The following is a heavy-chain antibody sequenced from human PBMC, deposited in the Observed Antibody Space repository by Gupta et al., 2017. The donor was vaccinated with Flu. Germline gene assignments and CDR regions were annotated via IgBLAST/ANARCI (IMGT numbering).Heavy chain of an antibody. Sequence: ASGFPFGAWGMHWVRQAPGKGLEWVAVIGHDGTYRDYADSVKGRFTISRDNSKNTVYLQVSSLRAEDSAVYYCARDLRVGKYFDYWGQGTL. V-gene: IGHV3-33*01. J-gene: IGHJ4*02. CDR3: ARDLRVGKYFDY. D-gene: IGHD3-16*01. CDR2: IGHDGTYR. CDR1: GFPFGAWG.